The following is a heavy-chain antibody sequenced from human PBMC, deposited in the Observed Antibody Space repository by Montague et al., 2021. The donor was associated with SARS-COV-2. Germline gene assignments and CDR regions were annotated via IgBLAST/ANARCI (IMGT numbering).Heavy chain of an antibody. CDR3: ARGRQHINMVVVVVTGGEYYFDF. CDR2: INHRGST. V-gene: IGHV4-34*01. D-gene: IGHD3-22*01. CDR1: DGSFSDYS. Sequence: SETLSLTCAVYDGSFSDYSWTWIRQPPGKGLEWIGEINHRGSTNYNPSLKSRVTISVDTSKNQFSLKMTSVTAADTAVYYCARGRQHINMVVVVVTGGEYYFDFGGRGPLAAVSS. J-gene: IGHJ4*02.